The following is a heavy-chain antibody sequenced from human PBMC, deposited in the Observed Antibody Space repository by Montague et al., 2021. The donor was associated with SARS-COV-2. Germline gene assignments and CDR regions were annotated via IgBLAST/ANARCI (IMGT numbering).Heavy chain of an antibody. CDR1: GGSISSSSYY. CDR3: ARDLWVWLSVEGSSDS. J-gene: IGHJ4*02. V-gene: IGHV4-39*07. Sequence: SETLSLTCTVSGGSISSSSYYWGWIRQPPGKGLEWIGSIYYSGSTYYNPSLKSRVTISVDTSKNQFSLKLSSMTAADTAVYYCARDLWVWLSVEGSSDSWGQGTLVTVSS. CDR2: IYYSGST. D-gene: IGHD1-26*01.